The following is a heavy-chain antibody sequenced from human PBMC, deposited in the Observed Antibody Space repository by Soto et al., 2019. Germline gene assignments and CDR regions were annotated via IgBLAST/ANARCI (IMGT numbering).Heavy chain of an antibody. Sequence: GGSLRLSCAASGFTFGSCAMSWVRQTPKKGLEWVSAISGSGGNTYYAVSVMGRFSISRDNSKNTVSLQMNSLRAEDTAIYYCAKRGVGMEGRFDYWGQGIVVTVSS. CDR3: AKRGVGMEGRFDY. V-gene: IGHV3-23*01. CDR1: GFTFGSCA. J-gene: IGHJ4*02. CDR2: ISGSGGNT. D-gene: IGHD2-21*01.